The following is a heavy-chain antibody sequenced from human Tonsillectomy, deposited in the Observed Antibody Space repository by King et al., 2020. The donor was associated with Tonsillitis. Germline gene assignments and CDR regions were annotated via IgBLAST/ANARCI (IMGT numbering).Heavy chain of an antibody. D-gene: IGHD3-22*01. CDR2: IYYSGST. J-gene: IGHJ2*01. V-gene: IGHV4-59*01. Sequence: QLQESGPGLVKPSETLSLTCTVSGGSISSYYWSWIRQPPGKGLEWIGYIYYSGSTNYNPSLKSRVTISVDTSKNQFSLKLSSVTAADTAVYYCARAPFSNYYDSSGYYRPWYFDLWGRGTLVTVSS. CDR1: GGSISSYY. CDR3: ARAPFSNYYDSSGYYRPWYFDL.